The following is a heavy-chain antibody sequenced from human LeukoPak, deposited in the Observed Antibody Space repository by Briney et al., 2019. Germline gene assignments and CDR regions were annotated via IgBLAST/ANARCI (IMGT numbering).Heavy chain of an antibody. J-gene: IGHJ4*02. Sequence: QAGGSLRLSCAASGFTFTSYPMSWVRQAPGKGLGWVSAISGCGGSTYYSDSVRGRFTISRDNSKNTLYLQMNSLRAEDAAVYYCAKMELCSGGSGYYFDYWGQGTLVTVSS. CDR1: GFTFTSYP. D-gene: IGHD2-15*01. CDR2: ISGCGGST. CDR3: AKMELCSGGSGYYFDY. V-gene: IGHV3-23*01.